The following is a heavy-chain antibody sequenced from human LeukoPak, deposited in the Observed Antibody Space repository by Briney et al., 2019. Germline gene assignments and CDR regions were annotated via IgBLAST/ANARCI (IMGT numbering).Heavy chain of an antibody. CDR2: IYTSGST. Sequence: SQTLSLTCTVSGGSISSGSYYWSWIRQPAGKGLEWIGRIYTSGSTNYNPSLKSRVTISVDTSKNQFSLKLNSVTAADTAVYYCARAVYSSSALDYWGQGTLVTVSS. CDR3: ARAVYSSSALDY. CDR1: GGSISSGSYY. V-gene: IGHV4-61*02. J-gene: IGHJ4*02. D-gene: IGHD6-13*01.